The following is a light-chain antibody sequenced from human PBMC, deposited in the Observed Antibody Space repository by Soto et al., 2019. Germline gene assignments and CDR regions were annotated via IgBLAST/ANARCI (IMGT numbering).Light chain of an antibody. V-gene: IGKV3-11*01. CDR3: QQRCHWAPT. Sequence: EIVLTQSPATLSLSPGERATLSCRASQSVSSYLAWYQQKPGQAPRLLIYDASNRATGIPARFSGSGSGTDFTPTIRRLKPEDFAVYYCQQRCHWAPTFGPWNKVDNK. J-gene: IGKJ3*01. CDR2: DAS. CDR1: QSVSSY.